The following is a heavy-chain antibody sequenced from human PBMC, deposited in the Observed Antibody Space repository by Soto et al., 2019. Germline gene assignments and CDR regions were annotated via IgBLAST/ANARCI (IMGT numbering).Heavy chain of an antibody. Sequence: GGSLRLSCAASGFTFSSYSMNWVRRAPGKGLEWVSYISSSSSTIYYADSVKGRFTISRDNAKNSLYLQMNSLRDEDTAVYYCARAIVVVPAAISYYYGMDVWGQGTTVTVYS. V-gene: IGHV3-48*02. J-gene: IGHJ6*02. CDR3: ARAIVVVPAAISYYYGMDV. CDR2: ISSSSSTI. CDR1: GFTFSSYS. D-gene: IGHD2-2*02.